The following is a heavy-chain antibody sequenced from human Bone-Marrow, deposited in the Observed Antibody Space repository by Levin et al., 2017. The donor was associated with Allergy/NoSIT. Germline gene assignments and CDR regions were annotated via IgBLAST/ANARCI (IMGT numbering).Heavy chain of an antibody. CDR3: AKVTEGLLSHGGLDY. Sequence: GGSLRLSCVASGFTFSDYTINWVRQAPGKGLEWVAAISASGRTTYYRDSVKGRFSISRDNSKNTLFLQMNTLRPEDTAVYYCAKVTEGLLSHGGLDYWGQGTLVTVSS. D-gene: IGHD3/OR15-3a*01. CDR1: GFTFSDYT. J-gene: IGHJ4*02. V-gene: IGHV3-23*01. CDR2: ISASGRTT.